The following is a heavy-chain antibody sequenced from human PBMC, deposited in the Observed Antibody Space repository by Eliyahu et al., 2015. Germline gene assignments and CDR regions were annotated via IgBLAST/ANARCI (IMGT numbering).Heavy chain of an antibody. Sequence: QVQLQQWGAGLLKPSETLSLXCAVXVWSXSGYYWXWIRXPPGKGLEWIGEINHSGSTNYNPSLKSRVTISVDTSKNQFSLKLSSVTAADTAVYYCARLGIAVAGTSFRRDYWGQGTLVTVSS. CDR2: INHSGST. CDR3: ARLGIAVAGTSFRRDY. D-gene: IGHD6-19*01. J-gene: IGHJ4*02. CDR1: VWSXSGYY. V-gene: IGHV4-34*01.